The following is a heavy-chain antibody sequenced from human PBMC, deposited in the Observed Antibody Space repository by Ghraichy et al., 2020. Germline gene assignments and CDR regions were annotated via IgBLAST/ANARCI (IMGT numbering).Heavy chain of an antibody. D-gene: IGHD6-6*01. J-gene: IGHJ6*02. V-gene: IGHV3-53*01. CDR2: IYSGGST. CDR3: AREYSSSPPVFYYYGMDV. CDR1: GFTVSSNY. Sequence: GGSLRLSCAASGFTVSSNYMSWVRQAPGKGLEWVSVIYSGGSTYYADSVKGRFTISRDNSKNTLYLQMNSLRAEDTAVYYCAREYSSSPPVFYYYGMDVWGQGTTVTVSS.